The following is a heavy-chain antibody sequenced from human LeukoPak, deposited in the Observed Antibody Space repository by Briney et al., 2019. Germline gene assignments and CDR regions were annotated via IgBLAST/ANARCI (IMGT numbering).Heavy chain of an antibody. CDR1: GGSISSYY. CDR2: IYYSGST. J-gene: IGHJ4*02. V-gene: IGHV4-59*01. CDR3: ARGRGNYFGY. Sequence: SETLSLTCTVSGGSISSYYWSWIRQPPGKGLEWIGYIYYSGSTNYNPSLKSRVTISVDTSKNQFSLKLSSVTAADTAVYYCARGRGNYFGYWGQGTLVTVSS. D-gene: IGHD1-26*01.